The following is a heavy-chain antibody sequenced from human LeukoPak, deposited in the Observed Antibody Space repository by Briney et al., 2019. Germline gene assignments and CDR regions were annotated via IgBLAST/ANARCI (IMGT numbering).Heavy chain of an antibody. J-gene: IGHJ4*02. V-gene: IGHV4-39*01. CDR3: ARQGPDRNCYYSEGYFDY. CDR1: GGSISSSSYY. Sequence: PSETLSLTCTVSGGSISSSSYYWGWIRQPPGKGLEWIGTIYYSGSTYHNPSLKSRVTISVDTSKNQFSLKLSSVTAADQAMHYCARQGPDRNCYYSEGYFDYWGQGALLTVSS. CDR2: IYYSGST. D-gene: IGHD3-22*01.